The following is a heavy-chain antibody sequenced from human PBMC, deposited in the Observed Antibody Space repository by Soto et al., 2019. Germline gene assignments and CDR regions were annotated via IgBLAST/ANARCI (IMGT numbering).Heavy chain of an antibody. Sequence: GSVKVSCKASGCTFTSYYMHWVRQARGQGLEWMGIINPSCGSTSYAQKFQGRVTMTRDTSTSTVYMELSSLRSEDKAVYYCARAGGIAGRDAFDIWGQGEXVPVSS. CDR2: INPSCGST. V-gene: IGHV1-46*01. CDR3: ARAGGIAGRDAFDI. D-gene: IGHD6-13*01. CDR1: GCTFTSYY. J-gene: IGHJ3*02.